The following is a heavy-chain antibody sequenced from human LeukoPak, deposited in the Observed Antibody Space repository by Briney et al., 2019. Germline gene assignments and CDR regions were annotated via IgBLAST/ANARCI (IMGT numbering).Heavy chain of an antibody. CDR1: GFTFSSYA. V-gene: IGHV3-23*01. CDR3: AKSPGRYCSGGSCYSDY. CDR2: ISGSGGST. J-gene: IGHJ4*02. D-gene: IGHD2-15*01. Sequence: GGSLRLSCAASGFTFSSYAMSWVRQAPGKGLEWVSAISGSGGSTYYADSVKSRFTISRDNSKNTLYLQMNSLRAEDTAVYYCAKSPGRYCSGGSCYSDYWGQGTLVAVSS.